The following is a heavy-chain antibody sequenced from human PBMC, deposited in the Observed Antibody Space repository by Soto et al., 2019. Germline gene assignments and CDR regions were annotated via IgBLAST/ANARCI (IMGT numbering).Heavy chain of an antibody. CDR1: EFTLSSHG. J-gene: IGHJ6*03. Sequence: VQLMESGGGLVQPGGSLRLSCAASEFTLSSHGMSWVRQAPGRGLEWVSSISDSGGRTYYADSVKGRFTISRDNSKNTQYLPMNGLRAGDTAVYYCASQGLVTTEGSDYYYYMDVWGKGTTVTVSS. CDR2: ISDSGGRT. V-gene: IGHV3-23*01. CDR3: ASQGLVTTEGSDYYYYMDV. D-gene: IGHD4-17*01.